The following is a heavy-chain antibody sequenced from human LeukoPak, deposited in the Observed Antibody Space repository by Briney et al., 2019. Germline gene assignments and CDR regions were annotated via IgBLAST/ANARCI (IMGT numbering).Heavy chain of an antibody. V-gene: IGHV4-39*01. J-gene: IGHJ4*02. Sequence: PSETLSLTCTVSGGSISSSSYYWGWIRQPPGKGLEWIGSIYYSGSTYYSPSLKSRVTISVDTSKNQFSLKLSSVTAADTAVYYCARTSFGSYSFVDYWGQGTLVTVSS. D-gene: IGHD3-10*01. CDR2: IYYSGST. CDR1: GGSISSSSYY. CDR3: ARTSFGSYSFVDY.